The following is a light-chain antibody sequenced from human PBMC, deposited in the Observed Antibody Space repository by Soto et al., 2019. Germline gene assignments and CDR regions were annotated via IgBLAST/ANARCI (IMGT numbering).Light chain of an antibody. CDR3: GTWDSSLSAV. Sequence: HSALTQPPSVSAAPGQKVTISCSGSSSNIGNNYVSWYQQLPGTAPKLLIYDNNKRPSGIPDRFSGSKSGTSATLGITGLQTGDEADYYCGTWDSSLSAVFGGGTKVTVL. CDR2: DNN. J-gene: IGLJ2*01. CDR1: SSNIGNNY. V-gene: IGLV1-51*01.